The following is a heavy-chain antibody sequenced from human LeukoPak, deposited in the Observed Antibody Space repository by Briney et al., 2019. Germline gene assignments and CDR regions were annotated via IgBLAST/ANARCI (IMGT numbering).Heavy chain of an antibody. J-gene: IGHJ6*01. Sequence: GGSLRLSCAASGCIFKDYGMNWGRQPPRQGLELVSSGSGTGGTTYYEDSVKGRFTISRDNFREPLYLQMNSLRDEDTDVYPCAKGGDIVVVPDYFGMDVWGQGTTVTVSS. CDR2: GSGTGGTT. V-gene: IGHV3-23*01. CDR3: AKGGDIVVVPDYFGMDV. CDR1: GCIFKDYG. D-gene: IGHD2-2*01.